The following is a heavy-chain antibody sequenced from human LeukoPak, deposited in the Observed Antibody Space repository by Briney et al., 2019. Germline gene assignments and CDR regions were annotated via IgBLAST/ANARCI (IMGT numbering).Heavy chain of an antibody. CDR3: AKGYGSAALGMDV. CDR1: GLTFSSYA. D-gene: IGHD3-10*01. CDR2: VGGSAEYT. V-gene: IGHV3-23*01. Sequence: GGSLRLSCAASGLTFSSYAMTWIRQAPGKGLEWVSSVGGSAEYTYYADSVKGRFTISRDNSRNTLSRQMNRLRAEDTPVYYCAKGYGSAALGMDVWGQGTTVTVSS. J-gene: IGHJ6*02.